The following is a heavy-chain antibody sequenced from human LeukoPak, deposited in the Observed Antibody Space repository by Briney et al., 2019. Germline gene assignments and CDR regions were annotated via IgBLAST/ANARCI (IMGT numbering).Heavy chain of an antibody. Sequence: SETLSLTCTVSGYSISSGYYWGWIRQPPGKGLEWIGTIYHSGSTYYNPSLKSRVTISVDTSKNQFSLKLNSVTAADTAVYYCARIYSSSWFLNWFDPWGQGTLVTVSS. J-gene: IGHJ5*02. V-gene: IGHV4-38-2*02. CDR2: IYHSGST. D-gene: IGHD6-13*01. CDR1: GYSISSGYY. CDR3: ARIYSSSWFLNWFDP.